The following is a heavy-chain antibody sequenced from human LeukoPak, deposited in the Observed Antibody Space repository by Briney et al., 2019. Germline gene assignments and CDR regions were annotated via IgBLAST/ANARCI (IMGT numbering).Heavy chain of an antibody. Sequence: GGSLRLSCAASGFTFSSYSMNWVRQAPGKGLEWVSSISSSSSYIYYADSVKGRFTISRDNAKNSLYLQMNSLRAEDTAAYYCARKDSSGYYPDYWGQGTLVTVSS. J-gene: IGHJ4*02. CDR2: ISSSSSYI. D-gene: IGHD3-22*01. V-gene: IGHV3-21*01. CDR1: GFTFSSYS. CDR3: ARKDSSGYYPDY.